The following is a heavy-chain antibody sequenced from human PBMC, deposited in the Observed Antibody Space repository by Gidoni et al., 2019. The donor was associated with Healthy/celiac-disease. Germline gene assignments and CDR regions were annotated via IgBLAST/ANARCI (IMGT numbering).Heavy chain of an antibody. CDR1: GFTFDDYA. CDR2: ISWNSGSI. D-gene: IGHD6-13*01. Sequence: EVQLVESGGGLVQPGRSLRLSCAASGFTFDDYAMHWVRQAPGKGLEWVSGISWNSGSIGYADSVRGRFTISRDNAKNSLYLQMNSLRPEDTALYFCATAGSWYGFFDYWGQGTLVTVSS. CDR3: ATAGSWYGFFDY. J-gene: IGHJ4*02. V-gene: IGHV3-9*01.